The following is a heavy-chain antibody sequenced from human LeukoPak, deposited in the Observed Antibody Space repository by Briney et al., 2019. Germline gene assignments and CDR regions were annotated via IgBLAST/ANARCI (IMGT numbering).Heavy chain of an antibody. J-gene: IGHJ3*02. Sequence: GASVXXXXXXSGYTFTSYGXXXXRQAPGQGLEWMGWISAYNGNTNYAQKLQGRVTMTTDTSTSTAYMELRSLRSDDTAVYYCARDDAFDIWGQGTMVTVSS. CDR3: ARDDAFDI. CDR1: GYTFTSYG. CDR2: ISAYNGNT. V-gene: IGHV1-18*01.